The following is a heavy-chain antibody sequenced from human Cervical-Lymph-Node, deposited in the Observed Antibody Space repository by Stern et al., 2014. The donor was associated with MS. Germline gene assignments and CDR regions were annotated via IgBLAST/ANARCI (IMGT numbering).Heavy chain of an antibody. Sequence: QVQLQESGPGLVKPSETLSLTCTVSGGSISSYYWSWIRQPPGKGLEWIGYIYYSGSNNYNPSLKGRVTISVDTSKNQFSLKLSSVTAADTAVYYCARGDGDYDAYYGMDVWGQGTTVTVSS. J-gene: IGHJ6*02. CDR1: GGSISSYY. CDR3: ARGDGDYDAYYGMDV. CDR2: IYYSGSN. V-gene: IGHV4-59*01. D-gene: IGHD4-17*01.